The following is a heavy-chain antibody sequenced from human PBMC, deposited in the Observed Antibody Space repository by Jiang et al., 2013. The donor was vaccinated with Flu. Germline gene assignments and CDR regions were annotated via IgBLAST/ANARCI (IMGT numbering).Heavy chain of an antibody. CDR1: GYSFTSYW. V-gene: IGHV5-51*03. CDR3: ARPKTGVGGWYGGGYFDY. Sequence: GAEVKKPGESLKISCKGSGYSFTSYWIGWVRQMPGKGLEWMGIIYPGDSDTRYSPSFQGQVTISADKSISTAYLQWSSLKASDTAMYYCARPKTGVGGWYGGGYFDYWGQGTLVTVSS. J-gene: IGHJ4*02. D-gene: IGHD6-19*01. CDR2: IYPGDSDT.